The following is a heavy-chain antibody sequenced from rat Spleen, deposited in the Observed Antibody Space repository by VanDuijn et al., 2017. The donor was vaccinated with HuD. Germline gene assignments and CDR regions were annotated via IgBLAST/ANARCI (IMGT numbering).Heavy chain of an antibody. V-gene: IGHV3-3*01. D-gene: IGHD4-3*01. CDR3: ARCVIYNSPFDY. CDR2: INSAGTT. J-gene: IGHJ2*01. CDR1: GYSISSSYK. Sequence: EVQLQESGPGLVKPSQSLSLTCSVTGYSISSSYKWNWIRKFPENKLEWMGYINSAGTTNYNPSLKSRISISRDTSKNQFFLQVNSVTTEETATYYCARCVIYNSPFDYWGQGVMVTVSS.